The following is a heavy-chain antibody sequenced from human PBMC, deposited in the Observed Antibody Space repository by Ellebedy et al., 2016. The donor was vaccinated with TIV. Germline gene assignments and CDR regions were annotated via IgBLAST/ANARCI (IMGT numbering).Heavy chain of an antibody. V-gene: IGHV4-38-2*02. Sequence: SETLSLXCTVSGYSISSGYYWGWIRQPPGKGLEWIGSIYHSGSTYYNPSLKSRVTISVDTSKNQFSLKLSSVTAADTAVYYCAREKREYQLRVGFDPWGQGTLVTVSS. CDR1: GYSISSGYY. J-gene: IGHJ5*02. D-gene: IGHD2-2*01. CDR2: IYHSGST. CDR3: AREKREYQLRVGFDP.